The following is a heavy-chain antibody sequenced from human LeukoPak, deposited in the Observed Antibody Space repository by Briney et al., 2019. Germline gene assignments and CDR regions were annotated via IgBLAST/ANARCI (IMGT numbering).Heavy chain of an antibody. Sequence: ASVRLSCKASGYTFTGYYMHWVRQAPGQGLEWMGWINPNSGGTNYAKKFQGRLTMTRDTSISTAYMELSRLRSDDTAVYYCARGYSYDDYWGQGTLVTASS. CDR3: ARGYSYDDY. CDR2: INPNSGGT. V-gene: IGHV1-2*02. CDR1: GYTFTGYY. J-gene: IGHJ4*02. D-gene: IGHD5-18*01.